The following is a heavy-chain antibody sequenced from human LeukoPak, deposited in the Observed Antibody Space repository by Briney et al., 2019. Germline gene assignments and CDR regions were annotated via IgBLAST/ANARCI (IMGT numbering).Heavy chain of an antibody. V-gene: IGHV3-11*01. CDR1: GGSISSSSYY. Sequence: PSETLSLTCTVSGGSISSSSYYWGWIRQAPGKGLEWVSYISSSGSTIYYAASVKGRFTISRDNAKNSLYLQMNSLRAEDTAVYYCARDLMGIAYRGAFYYWGQGTLVTVSS. CDR3: ARDLMGIAYRGAFYY. D-gene: IGHD6-13*01. J-gene: IGHJ4*02. CDR2: ISSSGSTI.